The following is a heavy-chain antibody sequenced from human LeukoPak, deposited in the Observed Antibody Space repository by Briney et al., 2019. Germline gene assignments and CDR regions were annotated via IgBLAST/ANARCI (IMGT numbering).Heavy chain of an antibody. CDR2: IWYDGSKK. V-gene: IGHV3-33*01. CDR1: GFTFSSYG. D-gene: IGHD6-6*01. CDR3: ARDRQLGGYYYYGMDV. Sequence: GGSLRLSCAASGFTFSSYGMHWVRQAPGKGLEWVAVIWYDGSKKYYADSVKGRFTISRDNSKNTLYLQMNSLRAEDTAVYYCARDRQLGGYYYYGMDVWGQGTTVTVSS. J-gene: IGHJ6*02.